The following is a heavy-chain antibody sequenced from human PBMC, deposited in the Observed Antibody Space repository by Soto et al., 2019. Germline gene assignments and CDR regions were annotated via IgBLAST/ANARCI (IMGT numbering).Heavy chain of an antibody. D-gene: IGHD2-15*01. J-gene: IGHJ3*02. CDR3: ARDIVVVVAANGAFAI. Sequence: SVKVSCKASGGTFSSYTISWVRQAPGQGLEWMGRIIPILGIANYAQKFQGRVTITADKSTSTAYMELSSLRSEDTAVYYCARDIVVVVAANGAFAIWGQGTMVTVSS. V-gene: IGHV1-69*04. CDR1: GGTFSSYT. CDR2: IIPILGIA.